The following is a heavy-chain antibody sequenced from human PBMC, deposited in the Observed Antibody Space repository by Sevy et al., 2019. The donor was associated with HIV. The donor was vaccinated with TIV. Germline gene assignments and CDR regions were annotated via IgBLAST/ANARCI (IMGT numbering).Heavy chain of an antibody. D-gene: IGHD3-22*01. J-gene: IGHJ4*02. Sequence: GGSLRLSCAASGFTFSSYWMTWVRQAPGKGLEWVANIKPDMSEKYYADSVKGRFTISRDNARNSLYLQMESLRAEDTAVYYCARAQQVTMLVVIGGLYFDFWGQGTLVTVSS. CDR3: ARAQQVTMLVVIGGLYFDF. V-gene: IGHV3-7*01. CDR2: IKPDMSEK. CDR1: GFTFSSYW.